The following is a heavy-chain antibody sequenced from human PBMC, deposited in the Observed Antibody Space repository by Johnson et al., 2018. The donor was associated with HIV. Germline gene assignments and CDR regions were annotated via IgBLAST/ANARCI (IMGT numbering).Heavy chain of an antibody. CDR2: IYSGGST. D-gene: IGHD3-16*02. J-gene: IGHJ3*02. CDR3: ARARRLVIGTDGFDS. V-gene: IGHV3-66*02. Sequence: VQLVESGGGLVQPGGSLRLSCAASGFTVSSNYMSWVRQAPGKGLEWVSVIYSGGSTHYADSVKGRFTMSRDNSKNTLYLQMNSLRGEDTAVYYCARARRLVIGTDGFDSWGQGTMVTVSS. CDR1: GFTVSSNY.